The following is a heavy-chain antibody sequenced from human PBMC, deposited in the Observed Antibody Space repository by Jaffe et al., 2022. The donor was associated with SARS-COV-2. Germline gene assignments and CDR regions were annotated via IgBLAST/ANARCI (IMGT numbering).Heavy chain of an antibody. V-gene: IGHV3-23*01. Sequence: EVQLLESGGGLVQPGGSLRLSCAASGFTFSSYAMSWVRQAPGRGLEWVSTIAGSGGATYYADSVKGRFTISRDSSLYLQMTSLRAEDTAVYYCAKDTSFGDFGLFDSWGQGTLVTVSS. D-gene: IGHD4-17*01. CDR3: AKDTSFGDFGLFDS. J-gene: IGHJ4*02. CDR2: IAGSGGAT. CDR1: GFTFSSYA.